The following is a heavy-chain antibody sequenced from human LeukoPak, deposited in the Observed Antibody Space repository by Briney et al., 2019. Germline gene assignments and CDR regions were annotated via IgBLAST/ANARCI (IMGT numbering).Heavy chain of an antibody. D-gene: IGHD5-24*01. V-gene: IGHV4-59*12. J-gene: IGHJ4*02. CDR2: IYYSGST. CDR3: ARDRRGRDGYNALDY. Sequence: SETLSLTCTVSGGSISSYYWSWIRQPPGKGLEWIGYIYYSGSTNYNPSLKSRVTISVDTSKNQFSLQLNSVTPEDTAVYYCARDRRGRDGYNALDYWGQGTLVTVSS. CDR1: GGSISSYY.